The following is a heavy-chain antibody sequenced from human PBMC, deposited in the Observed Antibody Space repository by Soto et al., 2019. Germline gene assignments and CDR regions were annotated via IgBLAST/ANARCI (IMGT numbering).Heavy chain of an antibody. Sequence: QVQLVESGGGEVQPGKSLRLSCAASGFSFTNYGMHWVRQAPGKGLECVALISYDGINKYYADSVKGRFTISRDNSKNTLYMQMNSLRPEDTAVYYCGAGQYSSDYWGQGTLVSVSS. CDR2: ISYDGINK. CDR3: GAGQYSSDY. CDR1: GFSFTNYG. D-gene: IGHD6-13*01. J-gene: IGHJ4*02. V-gene: IGHV3-30*03.